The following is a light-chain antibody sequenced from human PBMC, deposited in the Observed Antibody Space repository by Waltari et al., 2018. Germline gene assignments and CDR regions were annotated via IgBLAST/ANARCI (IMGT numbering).Light chain of an antibody. CDR3: QSYDSSLSGSV. V-gene: IGLV1-40*01. CDR1: SSNIGAGYD. CDR2: GNS. J-gene: IGLJ3*02. Sequence: QSVLTQPPSVSGAPGQRVTISCTGSSSNIGAGYDVHWYQQLPGTAPKVLIYGNSNRPYWVPDRFSGSKSGTSASLAITGLQAADEADYYCQSYDSSLSGSVFGGGTKVTVL.